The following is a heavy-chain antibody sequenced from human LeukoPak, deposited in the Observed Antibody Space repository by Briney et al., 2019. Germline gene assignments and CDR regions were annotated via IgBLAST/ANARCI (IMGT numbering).Heavy chain of an antibody. J-gene: IGHJ5*02. D-gene: IGHD2-15*01. Sequence: ASVKVSCKASGYTFTGYYMHWVRQAPGQGLEWMGWINPNSGGTNYAQKFQGWVTMTRDTSISTAYMELSRLRSDDTAVYYCAVGASGYCSGGSCYNWFDPWGQGTLVTVSS. CDR1: GYTFTGYY. CDR2: INPNSGGT. V-gene: IGHV1-2*04. CDR3: AVGASGYCSGGSCYNWFDP.